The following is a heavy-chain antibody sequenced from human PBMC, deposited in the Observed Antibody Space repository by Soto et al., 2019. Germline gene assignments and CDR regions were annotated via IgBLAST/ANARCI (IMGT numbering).Heavy chain of an antibody. CDR2: IDWDDDK. Sequence: SGPTLVNPTPTLTLTCTFSGFSLSTSGMCVSWIRQPPGKALEWLARIDWDDDKYYSTSLKTRLTISKDTSKNQVVLRMTNMDPVDTATYYCARIPRSYSGSYTYFDYWGQGTLVTVSS. D-gene: IGHD1-26*01. J-gene: IGHJ4*02. CDR1: GFSLSTSGMC. CDR3: ARIPRSYSGSYTYFDY. V-gene: IGHV2-70*11.